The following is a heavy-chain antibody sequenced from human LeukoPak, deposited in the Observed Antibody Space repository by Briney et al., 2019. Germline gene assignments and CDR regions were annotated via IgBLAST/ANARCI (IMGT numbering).Heavy chain of an antibody. Sequence: SETLSLTCIVSGGSVSSTIYYWAWVRQPPGKGLEWIGNIHSSGSIYYNPSLKSRVTISVDTYKNQFSLNLTSVTAADTAVYYCARRRWGFDYWGQGTLVTVSS. CDR3: ARRRWGFDY. J-gene: IGHJ4*02. CDR2: IHSSGSI. D-gene: IGHD1-26*01. V-gene: IGHV4-39*01. CDR1: GGSVSSTIYY.